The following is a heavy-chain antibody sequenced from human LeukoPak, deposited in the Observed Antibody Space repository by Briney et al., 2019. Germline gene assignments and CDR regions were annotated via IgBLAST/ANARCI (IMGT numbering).Heavy chain of an antibody. CDR2: INSDGSNI. D-gene: IGHD4-17*01. V-gene: IGHV3-74*01. CDR1: GFTFSGYW. CDR3: ARDSDYGDGFDY. J-gene: IGHJ4*02. Sequence: GGSLRLSCAASGFTFSGYWMHWVRQAPGKGLVWVSRINSDGSNINYADSVKGRFLLSRDNSLNTVYLQMNSLRAEDTAVYYCARDSDYGDGFDYWGQGTLVTVSS.